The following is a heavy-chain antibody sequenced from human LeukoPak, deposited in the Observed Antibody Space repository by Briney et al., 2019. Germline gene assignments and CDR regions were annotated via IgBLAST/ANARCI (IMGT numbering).Heavy chain of an antibody. CDR3: ATTEDGYNDAFDI. V-gene: IGHV1-18*01. Sequence: ASVKVSCKASGYTFTSYGISWLRQAPGHGLEWIGWISAYNGNTNYAQKLQGRVTMTTDTSTSTAYMELRSLKSDDTAVYYCATTEDGYNDAFDIWGQGTMVTVSS. J-gene: IGHJ3*02. CDR2: ISAYNGNT. D-gene: IGHD5-24*01. CDR1: GYTFTSYG.